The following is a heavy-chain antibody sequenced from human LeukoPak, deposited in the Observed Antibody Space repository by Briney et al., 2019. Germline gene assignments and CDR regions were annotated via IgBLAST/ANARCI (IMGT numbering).Heavy chain of an antibody. CDR1: GFTFSSYW. Sequence: GGSLRLSCAASGFTFSSYWMSWVRQAPGKGLEWVANIKQDGSEKYHVDSVKGRFTISRDNAKNSLYLQMNSLRAEDTAVYYCARVPRLVLPLRCYFDYWGQGTLVTVSS. V-gene: IGHV3-7*01. CDR3: ARVPRLVLPLRCYFDY. D-gene: IGHD2-2*01. J-gene: IGHJ4*02. CDR2: IKQDGSEK.